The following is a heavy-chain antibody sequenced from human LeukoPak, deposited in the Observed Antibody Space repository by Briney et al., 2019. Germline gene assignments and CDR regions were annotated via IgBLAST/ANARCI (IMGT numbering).Heavy chain of an antibody. CDR2: INPNSGGT. Sequence: ASVKVSCKASGYTFTGYYMHWVRQAPGQGLEWMGWINPNSGGTNYAQKFQGRVTMTRDTSISTAYMELNRLTSDDTAVYYCARDANVAPAGYNWFDPWGQGTLVTVSS. CDR1: GYTFTGYY. CDR3: ARDANVAPAGYNWFDP. V-gene: IGHV1-2*02. D-gene: IGHD6-13*01. J-gene: IGHJ5*02.